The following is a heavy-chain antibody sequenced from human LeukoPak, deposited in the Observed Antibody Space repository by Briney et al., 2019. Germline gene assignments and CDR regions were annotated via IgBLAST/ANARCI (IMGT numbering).Heavy chain of an antibody. Sequence: SETLSLTCAVYGGSFSNYYWSWIRQPPGKGLEWIGEINHSGSTNYNPSLKSRVTISVDTSKNQFSLKLSSVTAADTAVYYCARESYYDSSGYYLNWFDPWGQGTLVTVSS. CDR3: ARESYYDSSGYYLNWFDP. CDR2: INHSGST. J-gene: IGHJ5*02. CDR1: GGSFSNYY. D-gene: IGHD3-22*01. V-gene: IGHV4-34*01.